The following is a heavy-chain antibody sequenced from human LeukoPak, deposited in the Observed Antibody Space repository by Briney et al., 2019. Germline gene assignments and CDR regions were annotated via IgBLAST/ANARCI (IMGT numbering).Heavy chain of an antibody. V-gene: IGHV3-15*01. J-gene: IGHJ3*02. CDR1: GLTFTNAW. Sequence: GGSLRLSCATSGLTFTNAWMSWFRQAPGKGLEWVGRIKSKTDGGTSDYAAPVQGRFTISRDDSKNTLYLQMNSLKIEDTAVYFCATDPGEWQPIWGQGTMVTVSS. CDR3: ATDPGEWQPI. D-gene: IGHD3-16*01. CDR2: IKSKTDGGTS.